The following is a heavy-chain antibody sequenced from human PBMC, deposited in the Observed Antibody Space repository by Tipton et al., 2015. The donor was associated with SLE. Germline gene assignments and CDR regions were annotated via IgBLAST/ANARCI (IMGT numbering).Heavy chain of an antibody. V-gene: IGHV3-30*04. CDR1: GYTFPTYA. CDR3: ARNLGSYYGMDV. J-gene: IGHJ6*02. D-gene: IGHD3-16*01. CDR2: ISYDESIK. Sequence: SLRLSCAASGYTFPTYAMHWVRQAPGKGLEWVAVISYDESIKYYADSVKGRFTISRDESKNTMYLQMNSLRAEDTAVYYCARNLGSYYGMDVWGQGTTVTVSS.